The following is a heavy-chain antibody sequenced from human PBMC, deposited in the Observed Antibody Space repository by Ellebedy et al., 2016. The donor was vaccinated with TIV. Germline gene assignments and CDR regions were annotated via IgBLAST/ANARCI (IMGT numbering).Heavy chain of an antibody. CDR2: LNFDGSNT. V-gene: IGHV3-74*01. J-gene: IGHJ4*02. Sequence: GGSLRLXXATSGLTFSNHWLHWVRQVSGKGLEWVSGLNFDGSNTYYAESVKGRFTISRDNAKNTLYLQMNSLRAEDTAVYYCFEFDVDWGQGTLVTVSS. CDR3: FEFDVD. CDR1: GLTFSNHW. D-gene: IGHD3-10*01.